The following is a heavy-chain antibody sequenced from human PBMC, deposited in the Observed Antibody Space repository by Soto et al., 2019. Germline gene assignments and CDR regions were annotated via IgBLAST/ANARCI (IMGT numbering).Heavy chain of an antibody. CDR1: GITFRSYW. D-gene: IGHD5-18*01. CDR3: AREGGYSYGDFDY. Sequence: GGSLRLSCAASGITFRSYWMSWVRQAPGKGLECVANIKQDGSEKYYVDSVKGRFTISRDNAKNSVYLQMNSLRAEDTAVYYCAREGGYSYGDFDYWGQGTLVTVSS. J-gene: IGHJ4*02. CDR2: IKQDGSEK. V-gene: IGHV3-7*01.